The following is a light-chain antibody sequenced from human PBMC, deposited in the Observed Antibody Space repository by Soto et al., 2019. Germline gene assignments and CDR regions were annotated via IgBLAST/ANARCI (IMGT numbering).Light chain of an antibody. CDR1: QAISSA. J-gene: IGKJ3*01. CDR2: DAS. Sequence: ANQLTQSPSSLSASVGDRVTITCRASQAISSALAWYQQKPGKPPKLLIYDASTLQSGVPSRFSGRGSGTEFTLTISSLQPEDFATYYCLQHNTFPFNFGPGTKVDIK. V-gene: IGKV1-13*02. CDR3: LQHNTFPFN.